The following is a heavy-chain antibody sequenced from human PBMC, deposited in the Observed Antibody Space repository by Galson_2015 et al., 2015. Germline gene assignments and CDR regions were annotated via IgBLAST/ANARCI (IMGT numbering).Heavy chain of an antibody. V-gene: IGHV6-1*01. CDR2: TYYRSKWYN. D-gene: IGHD1-26*01. CDR1: GDSVSSNSAA. Sequence: CAISGDSVSSNSAAWNWIRQSPSGGLEWLGRTYYRSKWYNDYAVSVKSRITINPDTSKNQFSLQLNSVTPEDTAVYYCARVWDSPGWFDPWGQGTLVTVSS. J-gene: IGHJ5*02. CDR3: ARVWDSPGWFDP.